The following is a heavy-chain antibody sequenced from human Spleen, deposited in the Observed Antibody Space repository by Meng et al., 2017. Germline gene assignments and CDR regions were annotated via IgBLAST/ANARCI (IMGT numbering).Heavy chain of an antibody. J-gene: IGHJ4*02. CDR3: ARDVAGRGGY. CDR2: INTDGTTT. V-gene: IGHV3-74*01. CDR1: GFTISSYW. Sequence: GESLKISCAASGFTISSYWMNWVRQAPGKGLVWVSRINTDGTTTTYADSVKGRFTISRDNAKNTLYLQMNSLRGEDTAVYYCARDVAGRGGYWGQGTLVTVSS. D-gene: IGHD1-26*01.